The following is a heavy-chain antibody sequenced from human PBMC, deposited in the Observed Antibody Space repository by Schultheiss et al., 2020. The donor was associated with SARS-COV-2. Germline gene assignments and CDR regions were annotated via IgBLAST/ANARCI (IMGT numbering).Heavy chain of an antibody. V-gene: IGHV3-23*01. J-gene: IGHJ4*02. Sequence: GGSLRLSCAASGFTFSSYSMHWVRQAPGKGLEWVSAISGSGGSTYYADSVKGRFTISRDNSKNTLYLQMNSLRAEDTAVYYCARGDWFDVPFDYWGQGTLVTVSS. CDR1: GFTFSSYS. D-gene: IGHD3-9*01. CDR2: ISGSGGST. CDR3: ARGDWFDVPFDY.